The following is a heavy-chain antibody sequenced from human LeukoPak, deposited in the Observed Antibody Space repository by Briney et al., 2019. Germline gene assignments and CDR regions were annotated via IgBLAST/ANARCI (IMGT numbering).Heavy chain of an antibody. Sequence: SETLSLTCTVSGGSISSYYWSWIRQPPGKGLEWIGYIYYSGSTNYNPSLKSRVTISVDTSKNQFSLKLSSVTAADTAVYYCAGHYVYDYVWGSYRPYYFDYWGQGTLVTVSS. D-gene: IGHD3-16*02. CDR3: AGHYVYDYVWGSYRPYYFDY. CDR2: IYYSGST. V-gene: IGHV4-59*08. J-gene: IGHJ4*02. CDR1: GGSISSYY.